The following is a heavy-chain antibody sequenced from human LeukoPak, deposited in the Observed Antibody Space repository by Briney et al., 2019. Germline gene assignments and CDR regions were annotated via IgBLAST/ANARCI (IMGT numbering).Heavy chain of an antibody. CDR2: IWYDGSNK. V-gene: IGHV3-33*01. Sequence: TGGSLRLSCAASGFTFNSYGMHWVRQAPGKGLECVVVIWYDGSNKYYPDSVQGRFTISRDNSKNTLYLQVNSLRAEDTAVYYCARDRSMSGWYIDLWGRGTLVTVSS. CDR1: GFTFNSYG. CDR3: ARDRSMSGWYIDL. J-gene: IGHJ2*01. D-gene: IGHD2/OR15-2a*01.